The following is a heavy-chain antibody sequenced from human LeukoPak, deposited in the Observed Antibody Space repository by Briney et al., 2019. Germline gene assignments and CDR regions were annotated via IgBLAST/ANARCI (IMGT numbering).Heavy chain of an antibody. J-gene: IGHJ3*02. CDR1: GGSISSSNW. V-gene: IGHV4-4*02. D-gene: IGHD3-22*01. CDR3: ARDRYYYDTSGYYSAFDI. CDR2: IYYSGST. Sequence: SEALSLTCAVSGGSISSSNWWSWVRQPPGKGLEWIGYIYYSGSTNYNPSLKSRVTISLDTSKNQFSLKLSSVTAADTAVYYCARDRYYYDTSGYYSAFDIWGQGTMVTVSS.